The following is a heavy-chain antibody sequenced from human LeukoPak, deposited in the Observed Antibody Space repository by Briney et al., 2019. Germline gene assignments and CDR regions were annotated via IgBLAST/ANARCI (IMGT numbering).Heavy chain of an antibody. J-gene: IGHJ3*02. V-gene: IGHV3-7*01. CDR3: ARGYI. D-gene: IGHD1-1*01. CDR1: GFTLTNYW. CDR2: IKPDGSGK. Sequence: PGGSLRLSCAASGFTLTNYWMSWVRQAPGKGLEWVATIKPDGSGKAYVASVKGRFTISRDNAKNSLYLQMNSLRAEDTAVYYCARGYIGGQGTMVTVSS.